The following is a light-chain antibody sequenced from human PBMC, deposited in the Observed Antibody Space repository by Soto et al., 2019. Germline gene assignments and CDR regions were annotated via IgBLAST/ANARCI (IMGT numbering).Light chain of an antibody. CDR3: CSYADSSTYV. CDR2: EDS. Sequence: QSVRNQPASVSGAPGQAITISCTGTSSVVGSYNLVSWYQQHPGKAPKLIIYEDSKRPSGVSNRFSGSKSGNTASLTISGLQTEDEADYYCCSYADSSTYVFGTGTKVTVL. CDR1: SSVVGSYNL. J-gene: IGLJ1*01. V-gene: IGLV2-23*01.